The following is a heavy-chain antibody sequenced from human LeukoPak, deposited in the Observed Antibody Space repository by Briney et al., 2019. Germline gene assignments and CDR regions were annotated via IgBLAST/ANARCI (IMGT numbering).Heavy chain of an antibody. D-gene: IGHD3-22*01. V-gene: IGHV1-18*01. J-gene: IGHJ4*02. CDR1: GYTFTSYG. CDR2: ISAYNGNT. Sequence: ASVKVSCKASGYTFTSYGISWVRRAPGQGLEWMGWISAYNGNTNYAQKLQGRVTMTTDTSTSTAYMELRSLRSDDTAVYYCARDQYIGPKPNYYDSSGYWYWGQGTLVTVSS. CDR3: ARDQYIGPKPNYYDSSGYWY.